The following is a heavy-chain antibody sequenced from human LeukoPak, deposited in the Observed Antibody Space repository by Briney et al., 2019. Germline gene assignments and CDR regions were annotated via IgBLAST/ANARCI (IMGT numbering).Heavy chain of an antibody. D-gene: IGHD5-18*01. CDR1: GGSISSSSYY. V-gene: IGHV4-39*01. Sequence: SETLSLTCTVSGGSISSSSYYWGWIRQPPGKGLEWIGSIYYSGSTYYNPSLKSRVTISVDTSKNQFSLKLSSVTAADTAVYYCARSISYGSFSDAFDIWGQGTMVTVSS. CDR3: ARSISYGSFSDAFDI. CDR2: IYYSGST. J-gene: IGHJ3*02.